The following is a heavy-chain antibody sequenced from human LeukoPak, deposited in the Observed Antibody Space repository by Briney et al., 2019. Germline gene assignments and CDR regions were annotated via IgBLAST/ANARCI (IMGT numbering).Heavy chain of an antibody. CDR3: ASLRSGSYAY. Sequence: ASVKVSCKASGGTFSSYAISWVRQAPGQGLEWMGWISAYNGNTNYAQKLQGRVTMTTDTSTSTAYMELRSLRSDDTAVYYCASLRSGSYAYWGQGTLVTVSS. V-gene: IGHV1-18*01. D-gene: IGHD1-26*01. J-gene: IGHJ4*02. CDR1: GGTFSSYA. CDR2: ISAYNGNT.